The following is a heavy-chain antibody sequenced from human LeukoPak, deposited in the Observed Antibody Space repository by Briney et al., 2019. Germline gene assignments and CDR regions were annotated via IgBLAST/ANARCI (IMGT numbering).Heavy chain of an antibody. CDR1: GGSISSGSYY. V-gene: IGHV4-61*02. CDR3: ARVPFYHLDGYNLVDI. J-gene: IGHJ3*02. Sequence: SETLSLTCTVSGGSISSGSYYWSWIRQPAGKGLEWIGRIYTSGSTNYNPSRKSRITITVERTKNQFSLKLSSVTAADTAVYYCARVPFYHLDGYNLVDIWGQGTMVTVSS. CDR2: IYTSGST. D-gene: IGHD5-24*01.